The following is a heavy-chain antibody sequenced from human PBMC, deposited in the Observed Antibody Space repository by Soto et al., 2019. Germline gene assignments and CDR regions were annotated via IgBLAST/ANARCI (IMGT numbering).Heavy chain of an antibody. CDR2: VNPSGGHT. CDR3: ARGGHVVVVTAALDY. J-gene: IGHJ4*02. V-gene: IGHV1-46*01. CDR1: GDTFTDYY. Sequence: QVQLVQSGAEVKKPGASVKVSCKASGDTFTDYYIHWVRQAPGQGLEWMGTVNPSGGHTAYAQHFLGRMPRTRDTSTSTLYMELTSLTSEATAVYYCARGGHVVVVTAALDYWGQGTLVTVSS. D-gene: IGHD2-21*02.